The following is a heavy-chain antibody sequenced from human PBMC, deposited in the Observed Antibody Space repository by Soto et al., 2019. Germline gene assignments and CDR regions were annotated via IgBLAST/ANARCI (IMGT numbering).Heavy chain of an antibody. J-gene: IGHJ4*02. V-gene: IGHV3-49*03. CDR3: ARVGCTSTSCYYPFDF. D-gene: IGHD2-2*01. CDR1: GFTFGDHD. Sequence: GGSLRLSCTTSGFTFGDHDMSWLRQAPGKGLEWLGFIRGKAYGGTTEYAASVKGRFAMSRDDSQGIAYLQMNSLKTEDTAVYYCARVGCTSTSCYYPFDFWGQGSLVTVSS. CDR2: IRGKAYGGTT.